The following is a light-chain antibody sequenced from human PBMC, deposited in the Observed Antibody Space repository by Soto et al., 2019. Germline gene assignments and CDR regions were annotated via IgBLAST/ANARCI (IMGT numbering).Light chain of an antibody. CDR2: RNN. CDR3: AAWDDSLSGTSV. Sequence: QSVLTQPPSAFGTPGQRVTISCSGSSSNIGSNYVYWYQQPPGTAPKLLIYRNNQRPSGVPDRFSGSKSGTSASLAISGLRSEDEADYSCAAWDDSLSGTSVFGTGTKVTVL. J-gene: IGLJ1*01. CDR1: SSNIGSNY. V-gene: IGLV1-47*01.